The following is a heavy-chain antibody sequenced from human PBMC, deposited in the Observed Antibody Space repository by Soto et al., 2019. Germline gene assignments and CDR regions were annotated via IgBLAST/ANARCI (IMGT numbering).Heavy chain of an antibody. CDR1: GGTFSSYT. Sequence: QVQLVQSGAEVKKPGSSVKVSCKASGGTFSSYTISWVRQAPGQGLEWMGRIIPILGIANYAQKFQGRVTITADKSTSTAYRELSSLRSEDTAVYYCALASGDYYYYGMDVWGQGTTVTVSS. D-gene: IGHD3-10*01. V-gene: IGHV1-69*02. CDR2: IIPILGIA. CDR3: ALASGDYYYYGMDV. J-gene: IGHJ6*02.